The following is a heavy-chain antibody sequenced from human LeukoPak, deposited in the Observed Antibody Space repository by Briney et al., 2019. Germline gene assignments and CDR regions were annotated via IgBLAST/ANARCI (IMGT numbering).Heavy chain of an antibody. CDR1: GGPITGHH. CDR3: ARLLRPGGRKGDCFDI. V-gene: IGHV4-59*08. Sequence: SETLSLTCTVSGGPITGHHWTWIRRPPGTGLEWIGYFYDSGDFNYNPSLKSRVTISMDMSNNQFSLSMSSVTAADTAMYYCARLLRPGGRKGDCFDIWGQGTMVTVSS. CDR2: FYDSGDF. J-gene: IGHJ3*02. D-gene: IGHD2-21*01.